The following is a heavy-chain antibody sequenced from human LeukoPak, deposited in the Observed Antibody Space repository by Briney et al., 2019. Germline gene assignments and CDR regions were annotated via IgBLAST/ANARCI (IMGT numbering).Heavy chain of an antibody. CDR3: AKDLGDYSNYGPDY. J-gene: IGHJ4*02. CDR1: GFTFSSYG. Sequence: QPGRSLRLSCAASGFTFSSYGMHWVRQAPGKGLEWVAVIWYDGSNKYYADSVKGRFTISRDNSKNTLYLQMNSLRAEDTAVYYCAKDLGDYSNYGPDYWGQGTLVTVSS. D-gene: IGHD4-11*01. CDR2: IWYDGSNK. V-gene: IGHV3-33*06.